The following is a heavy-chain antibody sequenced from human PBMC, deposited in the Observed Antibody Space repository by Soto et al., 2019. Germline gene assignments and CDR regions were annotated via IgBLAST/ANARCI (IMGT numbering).Heavy chain of an antibody. CDR2: MNPNSGNT. Sequence: ASVKVSCKASGYTFTSYDINWVRQATGQGLEWMGWMNPNSGNTGYAQKFQGRVTMTRNTSISTAYMELSSLRSEDTAVYYCAREGGDYYYYYMDVWGKGTTVTVSS. CDR3: AREGGDYYYYYMDV. J-gene: IGHJ6*03. V-gene: IGHV1-8*01. CDR1: GYTFTSYD. D-gene: IGHD3-16*01.